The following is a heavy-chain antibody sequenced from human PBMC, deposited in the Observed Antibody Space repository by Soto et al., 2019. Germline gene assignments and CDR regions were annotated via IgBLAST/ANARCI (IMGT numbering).Heavy chain of an antibody. Sequence: RASVKVSCKVSNYSFSSFGISWVRQAPGQGLEWMAWINPSNDNTNYAQGLQGRVTLTSDTSTSTAYMELRSLRSDDTAVYYCARDPFYTGSNLQVGYFDSWGQGTLVTVSS. V-gene: IGHV1-18*01. CDR1: NYSFSSFG. J-gene: IGHJ4*02. CDR2: INPSNDNT. CDR3: ARDPFYTGSNLQVGYFDS. D-gene: IGHD1-26*01.